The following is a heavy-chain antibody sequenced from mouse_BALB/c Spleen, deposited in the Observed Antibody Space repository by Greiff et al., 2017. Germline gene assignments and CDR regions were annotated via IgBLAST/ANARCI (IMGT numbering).Heavy chain of an antibody. CDR2: IYPGDGDT. V-gene: IGHV1-80*01. CDR3: ARHYGSSYDAMDY. CDR1: GYAFSSYW. Sequence: QVQLKQSGAELVRPGSSVKISCKASGYAFSSYWMNWVKQRPGQGLEWIGQIYPGDGDTNYNGKFKGKATLTADKSSSTAYMQLSSLTSEDSAVYFCARHYGSSYDAMDYWGQGTSVTVSS. J-gene: IGHJ4*01. D-gene: IGHD1-1*01.